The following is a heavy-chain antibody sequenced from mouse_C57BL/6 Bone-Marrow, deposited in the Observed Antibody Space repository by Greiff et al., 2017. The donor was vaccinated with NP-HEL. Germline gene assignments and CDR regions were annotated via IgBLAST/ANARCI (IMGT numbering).Heavy chain of an antibody. CDR3: ARWYYGVY. J-gene: IGHJ2*01. Sequence: VQRVESGAELARPGASVKLSCKASGYTFTSYGISWVKQRTGQGLEWIGEIYPRSGNTYYNEKFKGKATLTADKSSSTAYMELRSLTSEDSAVYFCARWYYGVYWGQGTTLTVSS. V-gene: IGHV1-81*01. CDR1: GYTFTSYG. CDR2: IYPRSGNT. D-gene: IGHD1-1*01.